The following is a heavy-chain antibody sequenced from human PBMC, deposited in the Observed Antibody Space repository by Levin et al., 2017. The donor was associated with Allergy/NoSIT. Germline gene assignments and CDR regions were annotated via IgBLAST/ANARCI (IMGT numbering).Heavy chain of an antibody. CDR3: ARLLGNILTAYPHWYFDL. D-gene: IGHD3-9*01. CDR2: IYPGDSDT. J-gene: IGHJ2*01. V-gene: IGHV5-51*01. Sequence: GESLKISCKGSGYSFTSYWIGWVRQMPGKGLEWMGIIYPGDSDTRYSPSFQGQVTISADKSITTAYLQWSSLKASDTAIYYCARLLGNILTAYPHWYFDLWRRGTLVTVSS. CDR1: GYSFTSYW.